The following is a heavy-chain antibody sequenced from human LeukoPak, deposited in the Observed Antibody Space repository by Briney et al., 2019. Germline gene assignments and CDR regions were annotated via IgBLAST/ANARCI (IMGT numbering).Heavy chain of an antibody. CDR1: GGSVSSYS. J-gene: IGHJ4*02. CDR3: ARHVYCTNGICSDY. V-gene: IGHV4-59*08. D-gene: IGHD2-8*01. Sequence: SETLSLTCTVSGGSVSSYSWNWIRQPPGRGLEWIGNLYYSGSTNYNPSLKSRVTMSVDTSKNRLSLTLSSVTAADTAVYYCARHVYCTNGICSDYWGQGTLVTVSS. CDR2: LYYSGST.